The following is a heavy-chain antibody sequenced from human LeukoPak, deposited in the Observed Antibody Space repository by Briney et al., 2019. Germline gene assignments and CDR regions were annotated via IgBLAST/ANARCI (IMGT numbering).Heavy chain of an antibody. Sequence: PGESLRLSCAASGFTFSDYSMNWVRQAPGKGLEWVSPISSDSSYIHYADSVKGRFTISRDNAKKTLYLQMNSLRAEDTAVYYCARVLTGSWDWFDPWGQGTLVTVSS. CDR1: GFTFSDYS. D-gene: IGHD2-8*02. CDR2: ISSDSSYI. CDR3: ARVLTGSWDWFDP. V-gene: IGHV3-21*01. J-gene: IGHJ5*02.